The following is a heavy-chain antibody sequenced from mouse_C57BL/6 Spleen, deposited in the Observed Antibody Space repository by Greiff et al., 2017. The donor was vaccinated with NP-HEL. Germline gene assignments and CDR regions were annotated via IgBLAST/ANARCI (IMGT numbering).Heavy chain of an antibody. J-gene: IGHJ2*01. V-gene: IGHV1-18*01. D-gene: IGHD4-1*01. CDR2: INPNNGGT. Sequence: VQLQQSGPELVKPGASVKIPCKASGYTFTDYNMDWVKQSHGKSLEWIGDINPNNGGTIYNQKFKGKATLTVDKSSSTAYMELRSLTSEDTAVYYCARRETGTYYFDYWGQGTTLTVSS. CDR3: ARRETGTYYFDY. CDR1: GYTFTDYN.